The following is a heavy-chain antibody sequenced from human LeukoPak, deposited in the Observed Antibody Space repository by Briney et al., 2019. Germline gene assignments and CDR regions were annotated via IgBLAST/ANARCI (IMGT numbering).Heavy chain of an antibody. CDR1: GFTFSSYG. J-gene: IGHJ4*01. CDR3: AKLLRDATIYF. D-gene: IGHD5-24*01. Sequence: SGGSLRLSCAASGFTFSSYGMHWVRQAPGKGLEWVAVISYDGSNKYYADSVKGRFIISRDNAKNALFLQMTSLRAEDTAFYYCAKLLRDATIYFWGRGALVTVSS. V-gene: IGHV3-30*18. CDR2: ISYDGSNK.